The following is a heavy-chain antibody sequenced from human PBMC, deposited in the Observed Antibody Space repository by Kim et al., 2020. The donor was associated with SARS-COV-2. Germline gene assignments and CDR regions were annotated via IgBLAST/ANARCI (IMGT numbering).Heavy chain of an antibody. V-gene: IGHV3-30*18. CDR1: GFTFSSYG. J-gene: IGHJ3*02. Sequence: GGSLRLSCAASGFTFSSYGMHWVRQAPGKGLEWVAVISYDGSNKYYADSVKGRFTISRDNSKNTLYLQMNSLRAEDTAVYYCAKDIKVGATSDAFDIWGQGTMVTVSS. D-gene: IGHD1-26*01. CDR3: AKDIKVGATSDAFDI. CDR2: ISYDGSNK.